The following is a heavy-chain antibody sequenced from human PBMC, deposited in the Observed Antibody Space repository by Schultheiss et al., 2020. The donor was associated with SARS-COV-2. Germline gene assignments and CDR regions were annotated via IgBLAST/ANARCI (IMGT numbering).Heavy chain of an antibody. D-gene: IGHD3-3*01. J-gene: IGHJ6*02. CDR2: ISYDGSNK. V-gene: IGHV3-30-3*01. Sequence: GGSLRLSCAASGFTFSSYAMHWVRQAPGKGLEWVAVISYDGSNKYYADSVKGRFTISRDNSKNTLYLQMNSLRAEDTAVYYCARGRGPIDFWSGRHGGMDVWGQGTTVTVSS. CDR3: ARGRGPIDFWSGRHGGMDV. CDR1: GFTFSSYA.